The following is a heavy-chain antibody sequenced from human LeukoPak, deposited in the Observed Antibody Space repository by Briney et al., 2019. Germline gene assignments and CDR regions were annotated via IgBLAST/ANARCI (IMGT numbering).Heavy chain of an antibody. V-gene: IGHV3-11*05. CDR3: ARDMYCCGGSCSGYFDY. J-gene: IGHJ4*02. Sequence: GGSLRLSCAASGFTFSDYYMSWIRQAPGKGLEWLSYISSASSYTKYADSVKGRFTISRDNAKNSLYLQINSIRAEDTAVYYCARDMYCCGGSCSGYFDYWGQGTLVTVSS. D-gene: IGHD2-15*01. CDR1: GFTFSDYY. CDR2: ISSASSYT.